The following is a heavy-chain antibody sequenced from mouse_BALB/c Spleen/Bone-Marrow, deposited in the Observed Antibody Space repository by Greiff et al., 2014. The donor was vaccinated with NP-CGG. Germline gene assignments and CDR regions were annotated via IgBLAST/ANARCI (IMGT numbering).Heavy chain of an antibody. J-gene: IGHJ4*01. Sequence: EVKLVESGAELVKPGASVKLSCTASGFNIKDTYMHWVKQRPEQGLEWIGRIDPANGNTKYDPKFQGKATITADTSSNTAYLQLSSLTSEDTAVYYCARWEYYAMDCWGQGTSVTVSS. CDR1: GFNIKDTY. CDR2: IDPANGNT. D-gene: IGHD4-1*01. CDR3: ARWEYYAMDC. V-gene: IGHV14-3*02.